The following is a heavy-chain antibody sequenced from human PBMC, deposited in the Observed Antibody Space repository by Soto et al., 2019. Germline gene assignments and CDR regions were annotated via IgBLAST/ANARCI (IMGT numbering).Heavy chain of an antibody. D-gene: IGHD6-19*01. J-gene: IGHJ4*02. Sequence: ASVKVSCKASGGTFSSYAISWVRQAPGQGLEWMGGIIPIFGTANYAQKFQGRVTITADESTSTAYMELSSLRSEDTAVYYCARDGYSSGWYEGSWPYYFDYWGQGTLVTVSS. CDR1: GGTFSSYA. CDR2: IIPIFGTA. CDR3: ARDGYSSGWYEGSWPYYFDY. V-gene: IGHV1-69*13.